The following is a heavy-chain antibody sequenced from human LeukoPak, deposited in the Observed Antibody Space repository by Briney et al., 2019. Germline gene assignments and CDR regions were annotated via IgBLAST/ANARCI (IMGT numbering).Heavy chain of an antibody. Sequence: ASVTVSCKSSGYSFTDHYIHWVRQAPGQGLEWMGWINPNNGGTKYAQKFQVRVTMTRDTSISTAYMELSRLAPDDTAVYYCARDLGMYCSGGTCYYEGHFDYWGQGTLVTVSS. CDR1: GYSFTDHY. CDR3: ARDLGMYCSGGTCYYEGHFDY. CDR2: INPNNGGT. V-gene: IGHV1-2*02. D-gene: IGHD2-15*01. J-gene: IGHJ4*02.